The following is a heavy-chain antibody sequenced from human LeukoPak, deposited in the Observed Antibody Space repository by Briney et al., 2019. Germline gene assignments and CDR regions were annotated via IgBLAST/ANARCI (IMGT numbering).Heavy chain of an antibody. V-gene: IGHV1-2*02. D-gene: IGHD1-26*01. Sequence: ASVKVSCKASGYTFTDYFLHWVRQAPGQGLEWMGWINPNSGGTNYAQKFQGRVTMTRDTSISTAYMELSRLRSDDTAVYYCARDLRITEWELPTWNAFDIWGQGTMVTVSS. CDR2: INPNSGGT. CDR3: ARDLRITEWELPTWNAFDI. J-gene: IGHJ3*02. CDR1: GYTFTDYF.